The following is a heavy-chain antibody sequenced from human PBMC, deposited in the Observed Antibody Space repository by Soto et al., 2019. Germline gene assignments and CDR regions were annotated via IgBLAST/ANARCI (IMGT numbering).Heavy chain of an antibody. J-gene: IGHJ4*02. CDR2: ITESSDTV. D-gene: IGHD3-3*01. Sequence: GGPMRQPCLAAWGTFRYYNGHWVSQAPGKGLEWVSYITESSDTVHYADSVRGRFTISRDNAESSLYLQMNSLRDEDTAVYFCARDFGHGYYLDYWVRGTLVT. CDR1: WGTFRYYN. V-gene: IGHV3-48*02. CDR3: ARDFGHGYYLDY.